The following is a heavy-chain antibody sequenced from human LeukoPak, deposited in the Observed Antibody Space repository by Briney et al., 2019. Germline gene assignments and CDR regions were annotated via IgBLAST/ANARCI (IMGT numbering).Heavy chain of an antibody. D-gene: IGHD6-13*01. CDR3: AISREQQLP. CDR2: VDPEDGET. V-gene: IGHV1-69-2*01. Sequence: ASVKVSCKVSGYTFTDYYMHWVQRAPGKGLEWMGLVDPEDGETIYAEKFQGRVTITADTSTDTAYMELSSLRSEDTAVYYCAISREQQLPWGQGTLVTVSS. J-gene: IGHJ4*02. CDR1: GYTFTDYY.